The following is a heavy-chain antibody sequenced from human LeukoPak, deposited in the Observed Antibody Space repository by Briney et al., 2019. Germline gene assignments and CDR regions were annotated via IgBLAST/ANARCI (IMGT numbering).Heavy chain of an antibody. CDR2: IYYSGST. J-gene: IGHJ3*02. CDR3: ASTLDTRGAFDI. V-gene: IGHV4-31*03. Sequence: SETLSLTCTVSGGSISSGGYYWSWIRQHPGKGLEWIGYIYYSGSTYYNPSLTSRVTISIDTSKNQISLKLSSVTAADTAMYYCASTLDTRGAFDIWGQGTMVTVSS. CDR1: GGSISSGGYY. D-gene: IGHD5-18*01.